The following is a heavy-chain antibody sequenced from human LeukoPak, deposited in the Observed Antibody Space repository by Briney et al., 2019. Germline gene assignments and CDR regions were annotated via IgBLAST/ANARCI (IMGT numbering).Heavy chain of an antibody. D-gene: IGHD3-10*01. V-gene: IGHV1-24*01. Sequence: ASVKVSCKASGYTFSDNYLHWVRQAPGKGLEWMGGFDPEDGETIYAQKFQGRVTMTEDTSTDTAYMELSSLRSEDTAVYYCAPVSPWELVWFGFWGQGTLVTVSS. J-gene: IGHJ4*02. CDR2: FDPEDGET. CDR1: GYTFSDNY. CDR3: APVSPWELVWFGF.